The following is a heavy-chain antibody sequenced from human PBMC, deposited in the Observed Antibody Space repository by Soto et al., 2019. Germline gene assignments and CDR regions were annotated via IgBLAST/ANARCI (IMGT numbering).Heavy chain of an antibody. V-gene: IGHV4-59*08. J-gene: IGHJ4*02. D-gene: IGHD5-18*01. Sequence: QAQLQESGPGLVKPSETLSLTCTVSGGSISSYYWSWIRQPPGKGLEWIGYIYYSGTTNYNPSLKSRVTISVDTSKNQLSLKLSSVTAADTAVYYCARRYGYSFDYWGQGTLVTVSS. CDR1: GGSISSYY. CDR2: IYYSGTT. CDR3: ARRYGYSFDY.